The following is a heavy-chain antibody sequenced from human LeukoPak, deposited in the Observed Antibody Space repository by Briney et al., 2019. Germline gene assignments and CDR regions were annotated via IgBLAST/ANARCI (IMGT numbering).Heavy chain of an antibody. Sequence: ASVKVSRKASGYTFTSYGISWVRQAPGQGLEWMGWISAYNGNTNYAQKLQGRVTMTTDTSTSTAYMELRSLRSDDTAVYYCARGVVPAARYYYYYYMDVWGKGTTVTVSS. CDR2: ISAYNGNT. CDR1: GYTFTSYG. J-gene: IGHJ6*03. V-gene: IGHV1-18*01. CDR3: ARGVVPAARYYYYYYMDV. D-gene: IGHD2-2*01.